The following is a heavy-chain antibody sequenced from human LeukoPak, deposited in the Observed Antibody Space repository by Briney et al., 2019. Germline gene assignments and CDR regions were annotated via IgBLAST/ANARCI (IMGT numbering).Heavy chain of an antibody. Sequence: GGSLRLSCAASGFTFSSYGMHWVRQAPGKGLEWVAVISYDGSNKYYADSVKGRFTISRDNSKNTLYLQMNSLRAEDTAVYYCARPLSPYSSSSGGYWGQGTLVTVSS. CDR1: GFTFSSYG. D-gene: IGHD6-6*01. CDR2: ISYDGSNK. V-gene: IGHV3-30*03. J-gene: IGHJ4*02. CDR3: ARPLSPYSSSSGGY.